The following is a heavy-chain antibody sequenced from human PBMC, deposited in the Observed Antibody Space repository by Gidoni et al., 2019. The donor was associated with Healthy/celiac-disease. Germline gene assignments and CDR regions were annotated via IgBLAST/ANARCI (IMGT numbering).Heavy chain of an antibody. V-gene: IGHV1-69*01. CDR1: GGTFSSYA. CDR2: IIPIFGTA. D-gene: IGHD2-2*01. CDR3: ARLRMPNNWFDP. Sequence: QVQLVQSGAEVQKPGSSVKVSCQAYGGTFSSYAISWVRQAPGQGLDWMGGIIPIFGTANYAQKFQGRVTITADESTSTAYMELSSLRSEDTAVYYCARLRMPNNWFDPWGQGTLVTVSS. J-gene: IGHJ5*02.